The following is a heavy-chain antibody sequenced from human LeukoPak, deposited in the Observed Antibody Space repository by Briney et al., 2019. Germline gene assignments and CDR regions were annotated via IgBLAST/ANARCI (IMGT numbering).Heavy chain of an antibody. V-gene: IGHV1-18*04. D-gene: IGHD3-9*01. Sequence: ASVKVSCKASGYTFTGYYMHWVRQAPGQGLEWMGWISAYNGNTNYAQKLQGRVTMTTDTSTSTAYMELRSLRSDDTAVYYCARDSTWRYFDGWGQGTLVTVSS. J-gene: IGHJ4*02. CDR1: GYTFTGYY. CDR3: ARDSTWRYFDG. CDR2: ISAYNGNT.